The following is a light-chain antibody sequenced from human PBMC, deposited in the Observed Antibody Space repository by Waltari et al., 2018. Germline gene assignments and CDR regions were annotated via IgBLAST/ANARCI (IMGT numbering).Light chain of an antibody. J-gene: IGKJ4*01. CDR1: QSLSSY. CDR2: AAS. CDR3: QQSYSTLALT. V-gene: IGKV1-39*01. Sequence: DIQMTQSPSSLSASVGDRVTITCRASQSLSSYLNWYQQKPGKAPKLLIYAASSLQGGVPSRFSGSGSGTDFTLTISSLQPEDFATYYCQQSYSTLALTFGGGTKVEIK.